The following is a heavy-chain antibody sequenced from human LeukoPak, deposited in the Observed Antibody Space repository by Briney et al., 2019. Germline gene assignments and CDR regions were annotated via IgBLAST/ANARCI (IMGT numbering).Heavy chain of an antibody. J-gene: IGHJ3*02. Sequence: SGGSLRLSCAASGFTFSSYAMHWVRQAPGKGLEWVAVISYDGSNKYYADSVKGRFTISRDNSKNTLYLQMNSLRAEDTAVYYCARDWWGRPQWLVASDIWGQGTMVTVSS. CDR1: GFTFSSYA. CDR2: ISYDGSNK. D-gene: IGHD6-19*01. CDR3: ARDWWGRPQWLVASDI. V-gene: IGHV3-30-3*01.